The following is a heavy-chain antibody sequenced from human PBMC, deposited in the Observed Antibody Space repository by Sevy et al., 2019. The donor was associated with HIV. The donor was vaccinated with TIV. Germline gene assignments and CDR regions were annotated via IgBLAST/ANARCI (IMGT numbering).Heavy chain of an antibody. Sequence: GGSLRLSCVASGFTFSKYAMSWVRQAPGKGLEWVSTISDRGRRTYYRDSVKGRFTVSRDNSKNMVDLQMNSLGVDDTALYYCTRGGTPREECYYYGLDVWGQGATVTVSS. CDR1: GFTFSKYA. V-gene: IGHV3-23*01. J-gene: IGHJ6*02. CDR3: TRGGTPREECYYYGLDV. D-gene: IGHD3-16*01. CDR2: ISDRGRRT.